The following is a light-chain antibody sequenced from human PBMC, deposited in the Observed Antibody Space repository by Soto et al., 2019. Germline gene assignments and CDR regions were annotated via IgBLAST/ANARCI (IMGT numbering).Light chain of an antibody. CDR1: QSVSSSY. J-gene: IGKJ1*01. CDR3: QQYSCSRT. Sequence: EVVLTPTPGTLSLYHGERANLSCRASQSVSSSYLAWYQQKPGQAPRLLNYGASSRAPGIPDRFSGSWSGTDFTLTISRLEPEDAAVYYCQQYSCSRTFGQGTKVDI. CDR2: GAS. V-gene: IGKV3-20*01.